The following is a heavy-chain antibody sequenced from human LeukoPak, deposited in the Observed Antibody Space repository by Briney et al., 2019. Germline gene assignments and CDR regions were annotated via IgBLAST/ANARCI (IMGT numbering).Heavy chain of an antibody. CDR2: FDPEDGET. CDR1: GYTLTELS. D-gene: IGHD3-22*01. V-gene: IGHV1-24*01. J-gene: IGHJ4*02. CDR3: ATVRDQTTRTYYYDSSGYYYYY. Sequence: ASVKVSCKVSGYTLTELSMHWVRQAPGKGLEWMGGFDPEDGETIYAQKFQGRVTMTEDTSTDTAYMELSSLRSEDTAVYYCATVRDQTTRTYYYDSSGYYYYYWGQGTLVTVSS.